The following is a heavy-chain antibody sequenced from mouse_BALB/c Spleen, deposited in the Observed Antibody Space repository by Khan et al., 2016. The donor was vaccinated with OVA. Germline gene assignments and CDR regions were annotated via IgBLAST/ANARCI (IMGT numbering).Heavy chain of an antibody. D-gene: IGHD4-1*01. Sequence: EVELVESGGDLVKPGGSLKLSCAASGFTFSSYGMSWVRQTPDKRLEWVATISSGGSYTYYPDSVKGRFTISRDNAKNTLYLHMSSLKSEDTAMYYCARHTGTPFDYWGQGTTLTVSS. CDR3: ARHTGTPFDY. CDR2: ISSGGSYT. V-gene: IGHV5-6*01. J-gene: IGHJ2*01. CDR1: GFTFSSYG.